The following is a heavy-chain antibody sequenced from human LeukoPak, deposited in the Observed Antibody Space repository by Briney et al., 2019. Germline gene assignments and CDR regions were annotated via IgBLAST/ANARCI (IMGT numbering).Heavy chain of an antibody. CDR3: ARDDYSNSYYYYYYMDV. J-gene: IGHJ6*03. CDR1: GGTFSSYA. Sequence: SVEVSCKASGGTFSSYAISWVRQAPGQGLEWMGGIIPIFGTANYAQKFQGRVTITTDESTSTAYMELSSLRSEDTAVYYCARDDYSNSYYYYYYMDVWGKGTTVTVSS. V-gene: IGHV1-69*05. CDR2: IIPIFGTA. D-gene: IGHD4-11*01.